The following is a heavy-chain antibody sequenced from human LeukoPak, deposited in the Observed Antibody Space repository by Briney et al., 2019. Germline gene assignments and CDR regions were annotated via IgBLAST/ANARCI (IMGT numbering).Heavy chain of an antibody. CDR2: IRYDGSNK. D-gene: IGHD2-2*01. V-gene: IGHV3-30*02. CDR1: GFTFSSYG. Sequence: PGGSLRLSCAASGFTFSSYGMHWVRQAPGKELEWVAFIRYDGSNKYYADSVKGRFTISRDNSKNTLYLQMNSLRAEDTAVYYCAKIIVVVPAATDFFDYWGQGTLVTVSS. CDR3: AKIIVVVPAATDFFDY. J-gene: IGHJ4*02.